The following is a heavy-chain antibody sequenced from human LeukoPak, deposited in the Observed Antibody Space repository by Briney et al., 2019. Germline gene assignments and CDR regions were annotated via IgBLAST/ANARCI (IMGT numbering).Heavy chain of an antibody. CDR2: IYSSGST. CDR1: GGSINSYY. V-gene: IGHV4-59*01. Sequence: SETLSLTCTVSGGSINSYYWSWIRQPPGKGLEWIGYIYSSGSTNYNPSLKSRVTISVGTSKNQFSLKLSSVTAADTAVYYCARAGGYGGALGYWGQGTLVTVSP. CDR3: ARAGGYGGALGY. J-gene: IGHJ4*02. D-gene: IGHD4-23*01.